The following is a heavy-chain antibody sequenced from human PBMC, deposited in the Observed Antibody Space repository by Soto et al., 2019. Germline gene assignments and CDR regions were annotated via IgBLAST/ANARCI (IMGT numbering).Heavy chain of an antibody. J-gene: IGHJ6*02. CDR3: ARPPRPYGDKTEWRGNHYYYGMDV. CDR1: GFTFSSYA. CDR2: ISYDGSNK. Sequence: GGSLRLSCAASGFTFSSYAMHWVRQAPGKGLEWVAVISYDGSNKYYADSVKGRFTISRDNSKNTLYLQMNSLRAEDAAVYYCARPPRPYGDKTEWRGNHYYYGMDVCGQGTTVTVSS. V-gene: IGHV3-30-3*01. D-gene: IGHD4-17*01.